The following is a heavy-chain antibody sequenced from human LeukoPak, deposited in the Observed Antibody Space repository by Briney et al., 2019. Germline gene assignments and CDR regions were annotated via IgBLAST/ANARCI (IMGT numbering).Heavy chain of an antibody. CDR3: AKKVGGIYAFDI. Sequence: PGGSLRLSCAASGFTFSSYAMNWVRQAPGKGLEWVSSIGGTGGSTYYADSVKGRFTISRDNSKNTLYLQMNSLRAGDTAVYYCAKKVGGIYAFDIWGQGTMVTVSS. CDR1: GFTFSSYA. J-gene: IGHJ3*02. D-gene: IGHD1-26*01. CDR2: IGGTGGST. V-gene: IGHV3-23*01.